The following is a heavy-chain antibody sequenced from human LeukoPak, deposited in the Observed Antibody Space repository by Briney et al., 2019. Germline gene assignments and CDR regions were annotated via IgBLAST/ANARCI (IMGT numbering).Heavy chain of an antibody. CDR3: AKDDYYDSSVSDY. CDR2: ISGSGGST. V-gene: IGHV3-23*01. CDR1: GSTFSSYA. J-gene: IGHJ4*02. D-gene: IGHD3-22*01. Sequence: GGSLRLSCAASGSTFSSYAMSWVRQAPGKGLEWVSAISGSGGSTYYADSVKGRFTISRDNSKNTLYLQMNSLRAEDTAVYYCAKDDYYDSSVSDYWGQGTLVTVSS.